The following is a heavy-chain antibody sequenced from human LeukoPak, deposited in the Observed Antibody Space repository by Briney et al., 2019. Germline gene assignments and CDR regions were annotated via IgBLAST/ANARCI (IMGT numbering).Heavy chain of an antibody. Sequence: PSQTLSLTCTVSGGSISSGSYYWSWIRQPAGKGLEWIGRIYTSGSTNYNPSLKSRVTISVDTSKNQFSLKLSSVTAADTAVYYCARNPTVGANRWFDYWGQGTLVTVSS. CDR2: IYTSGST. CDR1: GGSISSGSYY. CDR3: ARNPTVGANRWFDY. D-gene: IGHD1-26*01. V-gene: IGHV4-61*02. J-gene: IGHJ4*02.